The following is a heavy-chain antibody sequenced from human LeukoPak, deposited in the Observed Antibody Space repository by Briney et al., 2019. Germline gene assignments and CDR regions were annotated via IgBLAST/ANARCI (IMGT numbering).Heavy chain of an antibody. J-gene: IGHJ3*02. Sequence: TETLSLTCAVYGGSFNGNYWSWIRQPPGKGLEWIGEINHSGSTNYNPSLKSRVTISVDTSKNQFSLKLSSVTAADTAVYYCARGLLLWFGERDAFDIWGQGTMVTVSS. CDR3: ARGLLLWFGERDAFDI. D-gene: IGHD3-10*01. V-gene: IGHV4-34*01. CDR2: INHSGST. CDR1: GGSFNGNY.